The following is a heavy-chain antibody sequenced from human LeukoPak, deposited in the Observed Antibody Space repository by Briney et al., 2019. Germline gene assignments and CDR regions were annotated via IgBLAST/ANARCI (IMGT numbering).Heavy chain of an antibody. D-gene: IGHD3-22*01. J-gene: IGHJ4*02. Sequence: ASVKVSCKASGYTFTGYYMHWVRQAPGQGLEWMGWVNPNSGGTNYAQKLQGRVTMTTDTSTSTAYMELRSLRSDDTAVYYCARGEYYYDSSGKEHDYWGQGTLVTVSS. CDR2: VNPNSGGT. CDR1: GYTFTGYY. V-gene: IGHV1-2*02. CDR3: ARGEYYYDSSGKEHDY.